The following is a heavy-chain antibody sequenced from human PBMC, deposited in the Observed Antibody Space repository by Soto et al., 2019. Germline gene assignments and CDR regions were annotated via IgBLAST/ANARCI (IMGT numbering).Heavy chain of an antibody. Sequence: GWSLRLSCAASGFTFSSYAMSWVRQAPGKGLEWVSAISGSGGSTYYADSVKGRFTISRDNSKNTLYLQMNSLRAEDTAVYYCASVPDIVVVPASYYFDYWGQGTLVTVSS. J-gene: IGHJ4*02. V-gene: IGHV3-23*01. D-gene: IGHD2-2*01. CDR2: ISGSGGST. CDR3: ASVPDIVVVPASYYFDY. CDR1: GFTFSSYA.